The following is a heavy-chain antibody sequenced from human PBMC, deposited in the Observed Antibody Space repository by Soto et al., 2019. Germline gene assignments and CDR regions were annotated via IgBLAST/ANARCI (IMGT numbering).Heavy chain of an antibody. D-gene: IGHD6-19*01. J-gene: IGHJ4*02. CDR1: GYTFTSYA. CDR2: INAGNGNT. CDR3: ARDLGDSGWYVVY. Sequence: ASVKVSCKASGYTFTSYAMHWVRQAPGQRLEWMGWINAGNGNTKYSQKFQGRVTITRDTSASTAYMELSSLRSEDTAVYYCARDLGDSGWYVVYWGQGTQVTVSS. V-gene: IGHV1-3*01.